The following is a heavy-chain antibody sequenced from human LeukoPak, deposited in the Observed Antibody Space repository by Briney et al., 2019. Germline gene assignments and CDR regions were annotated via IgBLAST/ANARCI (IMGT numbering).Heavy chain of an antibody. V-gene: IGHV1-2*02. CDR3: ARDPPRYQLLSSPLPFDY. CDR1: GYTFTGYY. CDR2: INPNSGGT. Sequence: ASVMVSCKASGYTFTGYYMHWVRQAPGQGLEWMGWINPNSGGTNYAQKFQGRVTMTRDTSISTAYMELSRLRSDDTAVYYCARDPPRYQLLSSPLPFDYWGQGTLVTVSS. J-gene: IGHJ4*02. D-gene: IGHD2-2*01.